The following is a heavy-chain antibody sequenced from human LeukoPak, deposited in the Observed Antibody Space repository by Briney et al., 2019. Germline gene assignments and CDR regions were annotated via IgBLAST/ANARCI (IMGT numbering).Heavy chain of an antibody. Sequence: GGSLKLSCEASGFTFSSYWMHWVRQIPGKGLMWVSRIESNGLTLYADSVRDRFTISRDNGKSTIYLQMNSLRVDDTAIYYCAKAATYFYGSVTYDWFESWGQGTLVTVSS. J-gene: IGHJ5*01. V-gene: IGHV3-74*01. CDR2: IESNGLT. CDR1: GFTFSSYW. D-gene: IGHD3-10*01. CDR3: AKAATYFYGSVTYDWFES.